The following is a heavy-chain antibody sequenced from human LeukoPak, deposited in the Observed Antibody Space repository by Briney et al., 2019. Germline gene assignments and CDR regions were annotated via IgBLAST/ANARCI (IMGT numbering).Heavy chain of an antibody. D-gene: IGHD3-3*01. J-gene: IGHJ6*03. CDR1: GGSISSYY. CDR3: ARARSDFWSVYQGHMDV. Sequence: PSETLSLTCTVSGGSISSYYWSWIRQPPGKGLEWIGYIYYSGSTNYNPSLKSRVTISVDTSKNQFSLKLSSVTAADTAVYYCARARSDFWSVYQGHMDVWGKGTTVTVSS. V-gene: IGHV4-59*01. CDR2: IYYSGST.